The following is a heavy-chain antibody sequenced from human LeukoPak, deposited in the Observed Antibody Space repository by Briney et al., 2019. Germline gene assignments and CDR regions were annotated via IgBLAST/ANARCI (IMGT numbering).Heavy chain of an antibody. CDR1: GYTFINYN. CDR3: ARDGVFSGAYALGY. D-gene: IGHD3-16*01. CDR2: TSTYNGDT. Sequence: ASVKVSCKASGYTFINYNINWVRQAPGQGLEWMGWTSTYNGDTNSAQRLRGRVTMTTDTSTSTAYMELRSLRSDDTAVYYCARDGVFSGAYALGYWGQGTLVTVSS. V-gene: IGHV1-18*01. J-gene: IGHJ4*02.